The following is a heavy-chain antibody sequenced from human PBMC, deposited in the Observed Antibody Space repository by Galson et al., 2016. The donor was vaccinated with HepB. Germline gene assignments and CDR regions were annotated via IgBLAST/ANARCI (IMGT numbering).Heavy chain of an antibody. V-gene: IGHV1-2*02. Sequence: SVKVSCKASGFTFTDHYIHWVRQAPGQGLEWMGWINPDSGGTKYAQKFHGRVTMTGDTSLTTVYMEATSLRSDDTAVYYCATARRLRAAISHFDSWGQGTLVTVSS. J-gene: IGHJ4*02. CDR1: GFTFTDHY. CDR2: INPDSGGT. CDR3: ATARRLRAAISHFDS. D-gene: IGHD5/OR15-5a*01.